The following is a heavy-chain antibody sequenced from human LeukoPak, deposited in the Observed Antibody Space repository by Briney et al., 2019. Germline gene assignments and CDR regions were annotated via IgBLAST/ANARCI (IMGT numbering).Heavy chain of an antibody. CDR3: ARGSIFGDAPC. D-gene: IGHD4-17*01. CDR1: GGSISGYY. V-gene: IGHV4-59*01. CDR2: IYCSGST. J-gene: IGHJ4*02. Sequence: SETLSLTCTVSGGSISGYYWSWIRQPPGKGLEWIGYIYCSGSTNYNPSLKSRVTISVDTSKNQFSLKLSSVTAADTAVYYCARGSIFGDAPCWGQGTLVTVSS.